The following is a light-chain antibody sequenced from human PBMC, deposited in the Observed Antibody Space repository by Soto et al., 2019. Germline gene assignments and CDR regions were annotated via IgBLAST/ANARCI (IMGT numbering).Light chain of an antibody. CDR2: GAS. CDR3: QQYGSSPRT. CDR1: QSVDRY. V-gene: IGKV3-20*01. Sequence: EIVLTQSPGTLSLSPGEGATLSCRASQSVDRYLAWYQQKPGQAPRLLIYGASTRATGIPDRFSGGGSGTDFTLTISRMEPEDFAVYYCQQYGSSPRTFGQGTKVDIK. J-gene: IGKJ1*01.